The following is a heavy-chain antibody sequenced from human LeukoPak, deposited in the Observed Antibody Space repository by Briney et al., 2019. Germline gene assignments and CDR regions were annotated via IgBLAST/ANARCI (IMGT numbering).Heavy chain of an antibody. CDR2: INHSGST. D-gene: IGHD6-13*01. CDR1: GGSLSGYY. V-gene: IGHV4-34*01. J-gene: IGHJ4*02. Sequence: PSETLSLTCAVYGGSLSGYYWSWIRQPPGKGLEWIGEINHSGSTNYNPSLKSRVTISVDTSKNQFSLKLSSVTAADTAVYYCARRGGSSSWPRVDYWGQGTLVTVSS. CDR3: ARRGGSSSWPRVDY.